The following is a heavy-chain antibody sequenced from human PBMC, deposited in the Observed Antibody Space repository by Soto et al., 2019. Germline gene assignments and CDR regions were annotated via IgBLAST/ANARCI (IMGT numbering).Heavy chain of an antibody. CDR1: GFSFTADGVG. J-gene: IGHJ3*01. CDR2: IYWDDDT. D-gene: IGHD3-16*01. V-gene: IGHV2-5*02. CDR3: AHAFGGPSWPNDAFDV. Sequence: QITLKESGPTLVKPTQTLTLTCIFSGFSFTADGVGVGWIRQPPGKALEWLALIYWDDDTRYRASLKSRLTITNDSSKNQVAGTMTNMDPVATATYYCAHAFGGPSWPNDAFDVWGQGTVVTVSS.